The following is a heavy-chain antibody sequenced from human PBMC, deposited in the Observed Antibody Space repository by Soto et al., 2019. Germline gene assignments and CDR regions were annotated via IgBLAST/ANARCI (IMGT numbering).Heavy chain of an antibody. D-gene: IGHD3-22*01. Sequence: QGQLVESGGGVVQPGRSLTLSCAASGFTFSSYGMHWVLQTPGKGLEWVAVISYDGSNTYYAESGKDRFTISRDNSKNPLYLQMNSLIVEDTAVYYCAKATDMYYYDSSGFGYWGQATLVTVSP. CDR2: ISYDGSNT. CDR1: GFTFSSYG. CDR3: AKATDMYYYDSSGFGY. V-gene: IGHV3-30*18. J-gene: IGHJ4*02.